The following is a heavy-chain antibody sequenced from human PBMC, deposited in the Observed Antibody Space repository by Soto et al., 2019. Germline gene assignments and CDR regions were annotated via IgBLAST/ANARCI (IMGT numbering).Heavy chain of an antibody. V-gene: IGHV3-7*01. CDR2: IKQDGSEK. J-gene: IGHJ4*02. D-gene: IGHD3-22*01. CDR1: GFTFSSYW. Sequence: GGSLRLSCAASGFTFSSYWMSWVRQAPGKGLEWVANIKQDGSEKYYVDSVKGRFTISRDNAKNSLYLQMNSLRAEDTAVYYCARDRFVGPMIVVVPIYWGQGTLVTVSS. CDR3: ARDRFVGPMIVVVPIY.